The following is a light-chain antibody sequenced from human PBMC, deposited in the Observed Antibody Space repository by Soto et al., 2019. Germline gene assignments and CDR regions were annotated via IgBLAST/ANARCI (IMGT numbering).Light chain of an antibody. J-gene: IGLJ2*01. CDR2: EVI. CDR3: CSYAGTNNVL. Sequence: QSALTQPASVSGSPGQSITISCTGTSSDVGSYNLVSWYQQQPGKAPKLVIYEVIKRPSGVSNRFSGSKSGNTASLTISGLQAEDEADYYCCSYAGTNNVLFGGGTKLTVL. CDR1: SSDVGSYNL. V-gene: IGLV2-23*02.